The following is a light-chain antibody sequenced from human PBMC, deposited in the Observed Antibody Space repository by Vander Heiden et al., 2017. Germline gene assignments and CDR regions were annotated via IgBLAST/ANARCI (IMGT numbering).Light chain of an antibody. CDR1: QSVSSN. J-gene: IGKJ4*01. CDR3: QQDNNWPLT. Sequence: EIVMTQSPATLSVSPGERATLSCRASQSVSSNLAWYQQKPGQAPRLLIYGASTRATGIPARFSGSGSGTEFTLTISSLQSEDFAVYYCQQDNNWPLTFGGGTKVEI. CDR2: GAS. V-gene: IGKV3-15*01.